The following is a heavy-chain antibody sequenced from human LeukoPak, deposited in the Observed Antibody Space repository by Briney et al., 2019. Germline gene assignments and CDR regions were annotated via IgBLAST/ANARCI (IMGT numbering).Heavy chain of an antibody. V-gene: IGHV3-7*03. J-gene: IGHJ4*02. D-gene: IGHD5-18*01. CDR1: GFTFSGFW. CDR3: ARAIRGYSYVLDY. CDR2: INSDGSEG. Sequence: GGSLRLSCAVSGFTFSGFWMSWSRQAPGKGLEWVASINSDGSEGYYADVVKGRFTISRDNAKNSLYLQINSLRAEDTAVYYCARAIRGYSYVLDYWGQGTLVTVSS.